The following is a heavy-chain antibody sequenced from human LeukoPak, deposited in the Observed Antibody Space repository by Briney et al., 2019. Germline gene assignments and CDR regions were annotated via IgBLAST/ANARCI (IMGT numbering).Heavy chain of an antibody. CDR1: GGSISSSSYY. D-gene: IGHD3-22*01. CDR3: ARQGSRLNYYDSSGDY. J-gene: IGHJ4*02. CDR2: IYYSGST. Sequence: SETLSLTXTVSGGSISSSSYYWGWIRQPPGKGLEWVGSIYYSGSTYYNPSLKSRVTISVDTSKNQFSLKLSSVTAADTAVYYCARQGSRLNYYDSSGDYWGQGTLVTVSS. V-gene: IGHV4-39*01.